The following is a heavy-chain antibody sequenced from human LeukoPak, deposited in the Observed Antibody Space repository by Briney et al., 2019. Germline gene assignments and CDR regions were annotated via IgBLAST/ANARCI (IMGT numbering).Heavy chain of an antibody. CDR1: AFTFSNYW. Sequence: GGSLRLSCAVSAFTFSNYWMHWVRQAPGKGLVWVSRINIDGTEADYADSVKGRFTISRDNAKKTLYLQMNSLRAEDTAVYHCLRAPSSDWAYDHWGQGTLVTVSS. V-gene: IGHV3-74*01. CDR3: LRAPSSDWAYDH. CDR2: INIDGTEA. D-gene: IGHD3-9*01. J-gene: IGHJ4*02.